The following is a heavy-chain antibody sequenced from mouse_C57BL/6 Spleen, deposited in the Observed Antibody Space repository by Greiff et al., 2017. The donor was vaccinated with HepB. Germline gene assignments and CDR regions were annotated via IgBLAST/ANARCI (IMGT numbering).Heavy chain of an antibody. D-gene: IGHD3-3*01. V-gene: IGHV5-6*01. CDR2: ISSGGSYT. Sequence: EVQLVESGGDLVKPGGSLKLSCAASGFTFSSYGMSWVRQTPDKRLEWVATISSGGSYTYYPDSVKGRFTISRDNAKNTLYLQLSSLKSEDTAMYYCTRPQPHDGDSYAFAYWGQGTLVTVSA. J-gene: IGHJ3*01. CDR3: TRPQPHDGDSYAFAY. CDR1: GFTFSSYG.